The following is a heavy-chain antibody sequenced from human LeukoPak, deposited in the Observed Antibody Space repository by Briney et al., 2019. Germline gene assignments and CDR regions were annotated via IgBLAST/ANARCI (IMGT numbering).Heavy chain of an antibody. CDR1: GFTFSSYA. Sequence: PGGSLRLSCAASGFTFSSYAMHWVRQAPGKGLEWVASINHNGNVNYYVDSVKGRFTISRDNAKSSLYLQMSNLRAEDTAVYYCARSRSAGYWGQGTLVTVSS. V-gene: IGHV3-7*01. CDR2: INHNGNVN. CDR3: ARSRSAGY. J-gene: IGHJ4*02.